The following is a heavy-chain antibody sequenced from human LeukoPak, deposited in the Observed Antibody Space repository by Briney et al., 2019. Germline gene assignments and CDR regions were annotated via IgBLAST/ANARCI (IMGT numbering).Heavy chain of an antibody. D-gene: IGHD3-22*01. Sequence: PGGSLRLSCAASGFTFSDYYMNWIRQAPGKGLEWVSYITNSGRTTYYANSVKGRFTISRDNAKNSVYLQMNSLRAEDTAVYYCASPPLYDTSGYPLFHHWGQGTLVTVSS. J-gene: IGHJ1*01. CDR1: GFTFSDYY. CDR2: ITNSGRTT. V-gene: IGHV3-11*01. CDR3: ASPPLYDTSGYPLFHH.